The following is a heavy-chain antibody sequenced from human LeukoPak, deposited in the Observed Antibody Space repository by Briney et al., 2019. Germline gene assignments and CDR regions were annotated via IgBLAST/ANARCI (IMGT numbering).Heavy chain of an antibody. CDR2: INHSGST. CDR3: ARAPIVVVPAAAYYYYYYGMDV. D-gene: IGHD2-2*01. V-gene: IGHV4-34*01. Sequence: SETLPLTCAVYGGSFSGYYWSWIRQPPGKGLEWIGEINHSGSTNYNPSLKSRVTISVDTSKNQFSLKLSSVTAADTAVYYCARAPIVVVPAAAYYYYYYGMDVWGQGTTVTVSS. CDR1: GGSFSGYY. J-gene: IGHJ6*02.